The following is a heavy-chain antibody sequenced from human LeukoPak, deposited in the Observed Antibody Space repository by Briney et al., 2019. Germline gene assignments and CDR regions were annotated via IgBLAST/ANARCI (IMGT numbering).Heavy chain of an antibody. D-gene: IGHD6-6*01. J-gene: IGHJ5*02. Sequence: GASVKVSCEASGYTFTGYYMHWVRQAPGQGLEWMGWINPNSGGTNYAQKFQGRVTMTRDTSISTAYMELSRLRSDDTAVYYCARDRVRTAARRGNWFDPWGQGTLVTVSS. CDR1: GYTFTGYY. CDR2: INPNSGGT. V-gene: IGHV1-2*02. CDR3: ARDRVRTAARRGNWFDP.